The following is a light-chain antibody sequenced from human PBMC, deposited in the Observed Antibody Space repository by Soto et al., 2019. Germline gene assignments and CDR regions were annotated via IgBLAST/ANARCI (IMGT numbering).Light chain of an antibody. CDR1: NSDIGNYNI. V-gene: IGLV2-23*02. J-gene: IGLJ2*01. CDR2: EVT. CDR3: CSFAVGSTLV. Sequence: QSVLTQPASVSGSPGQSITISCTGSNSDIGNYNIVSWYQQHPDKAPQLIIYEVTKRPSGVSNRFSGSKSGNTASLTISGLQAEDEADYYCCSFAVGSTLVFGGGTQLTVL.